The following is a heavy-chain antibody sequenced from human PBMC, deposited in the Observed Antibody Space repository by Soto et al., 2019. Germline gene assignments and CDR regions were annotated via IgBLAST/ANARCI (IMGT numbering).Heavy chain of an antibody. V-gene: IGHV4-39*01. Sequence: SETLSLTFAVSGGSISSGGYSWGWIRQPPGKGLEWIGSIYYSGSTYYNPSLKSRVTISVDTSKNQFSLKLSSVTAADTAVYYCARGRRYSSSWYSDYWGQGTLVTVSS. CDR2: IYYSGST. J-gene: IGHJ4*02. CDR1: GGSISSGGYS. CDR3: ARGRRYSSSWYSDY. D-gene: IGHD6-13*01.